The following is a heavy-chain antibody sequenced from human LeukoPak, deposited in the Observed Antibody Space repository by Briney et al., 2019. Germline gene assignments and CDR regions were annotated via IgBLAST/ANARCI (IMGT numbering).Heavy chain of an antibody. CDR3: VTGGGYNRLDY. CDR1: GLTLSNAW. CDR2: VLSRAGGGTI. J-gene: IGHJ4*02. V-gene: IGHV3-15*07. Sequence: GGSLRLSCAVSGLTLSNAWMNWVRQAPGKGLEWVGRVLSRAGGGTIDYAAPVKGRFNISRDDSKNALFQQMNSLRTEDTAVYYCVTGGGYNRLDYWGQGALVTVSS. D-gene: IGHD5-12*01.